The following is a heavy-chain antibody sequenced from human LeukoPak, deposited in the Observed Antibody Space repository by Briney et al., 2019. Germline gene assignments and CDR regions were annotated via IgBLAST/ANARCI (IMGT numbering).Heavy chain of an antibody. J-gene: IGHJ4*02. V-gene: IGHV3-48*01. CDR2: ISSSSSTI. CDR3: AKDFNYYDSSGSY. Sequence: PGGSLRLSCAASGFTFSSYSMNWVRQAPGKGLEWVSYISSSSSTIYYADSVKGRFTISRDNAKNTLHLQMNSLRAEDTAVYYCAKDFNYYDSSGSYWGQGTLVTVSS. CDR1: GFTFSSYS. D-gene: IGHD3-22*01.